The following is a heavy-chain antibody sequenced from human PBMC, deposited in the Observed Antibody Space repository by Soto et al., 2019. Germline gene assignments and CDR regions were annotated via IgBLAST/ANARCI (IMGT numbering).Heavy chain of an antibody. J-gene: IGHJ6*02. Sequence: QVQLVEYGGGVVQPGRSLRLSCAASGFSFSSYGMRWVRQALGKGLEWVSVISYDGSNKHYADSVKGRFTISRDNSKNTQYLQMNSLRAEDTDVYYCAKAGYYDRSGYTAYDYGMDVWGQGTMVTVSS. CDR3: AKAGYYDRSGYTAYDYGMDV. CDR1: GFSFSSYG. D-gene: IGHD3-22*01. V-gene: IGHV3-30*18. CDR2: ISYDGSNK.